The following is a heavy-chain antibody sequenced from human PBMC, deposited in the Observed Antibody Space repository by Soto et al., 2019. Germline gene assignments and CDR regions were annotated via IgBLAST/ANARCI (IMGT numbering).Heavy chain of an antibody. Sequence: QVQLVQSGAEVKKPGASVKVSCKASGYTFTSYAMHWVRQAPGQRLEWMGWINAGNGNTKYSQKFQGRVTITRDTSASTAYMELSSLRSEDTAVYYCARDVRGFLEWMHGDYWGQGTLVTVSS. V-gene: IGHV1-3*01. CDR1: GYTFTSYA. CDR3: ARDVRGFLEWMHGDY. J-gene: IGHJ4*02. D-gene: IGHD3-3*01. CDR2: INAGNGNT.